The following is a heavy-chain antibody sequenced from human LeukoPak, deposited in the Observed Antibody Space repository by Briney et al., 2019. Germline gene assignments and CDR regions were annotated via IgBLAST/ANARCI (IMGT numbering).Heavy chain of an antibody. CDR2: IYYSGSA. CDR3: ARPRYGDTSWFDP. Sequence: PSETLSLTCTVSGGSISSSYWSWIRQTPGKGLEWIGHIYYSGSATYNPSLKSRVTISIDMSKNQFSLKLRSVIAADTAVYYCARPRYGDTSWFDPWGQGTAVTVSS. CDR1: GGSISSSY. J-gene: IGHJ5*02. D-gene: IGHD4-17*01. V-gene: IGHV4-59*01.